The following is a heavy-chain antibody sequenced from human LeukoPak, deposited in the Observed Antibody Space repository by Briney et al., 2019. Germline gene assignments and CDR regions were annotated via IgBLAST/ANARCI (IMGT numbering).Heavy chain of an antibody. CDR3: AKDIMSNLWFGELSSGFDY. Sequence: QSGGSLRLSCAASGFTFDDYAMHWVRQAPGKGLEWVSGISWNSGSIGYADSVKGRFTISRDNAKNSLYLQMNSLRAEDTALYYCAKDIMSNLWFGELSSGFDYWGQGTLVTVSS. J-gene: IGHJ4*02. D-gene: IGHD3-10*01. CDR1: GFTFDDYA. V-gene: IGHV3-9*01. CDR2: ISWNSGSI.